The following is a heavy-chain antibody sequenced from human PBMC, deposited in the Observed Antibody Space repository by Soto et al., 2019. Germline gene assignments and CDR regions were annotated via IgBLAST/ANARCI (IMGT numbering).Heavy chain of an antibody. D-gene: IGHD5-12*01. CDR3: ATGRPLVASVDAFDI. CDR2: FDPEDGET. Sequence: ASVKVSCKVSGYTLTELSMHWVRQAPGKGLEWMGGFDPEDGETIYAQKFQGRVTMTEDTSTDTAYMELSSLRSEDTAVYYCATGRPLVASVDAFDIWGQGTMVTVSS. CDR1: GYTLTELS. J-gene: IGHJ3*02. V-gene: IGHV1-24*01.